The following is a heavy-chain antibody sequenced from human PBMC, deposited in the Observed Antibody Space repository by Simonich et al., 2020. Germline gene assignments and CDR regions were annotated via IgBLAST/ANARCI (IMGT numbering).Heavy chain of an antibody. CDR2: ISYDGSNK. CDR1: GFTFSSYA. V-gene: IGHV3-30*07. CDR3: ARDGERYCGGDCYSYFDY. J-gene: IGHJ4*02. Sequence: QVQLVESGGGVVQPGRSLRLSCAASGFTFSSYAMHWVRQAPGKGLEWVAVISYDGSNKNYADSVKGRFTSSRDKSKNTLYLQMNSLRAEDTAVYYCARDGERYCGGDCYSYFDYWGQGTLVTVSS. D-gene: IGHD2-21*02.